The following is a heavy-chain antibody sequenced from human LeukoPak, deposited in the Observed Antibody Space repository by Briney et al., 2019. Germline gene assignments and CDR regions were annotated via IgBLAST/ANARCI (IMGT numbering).Heavy chain of an antibody. CDR2: ISAYNGNT. V-gene: IGHV1-18*01. D-gene: IGHD3-22*01. CDR3: ARVYYYDSSGSPLFDY. J-gene: IGHJ4*02. Sequence: ASVKVSCKASGYTFTSYDINWVRQAPGQGLEWMGRISAYNGNTNYAQKLQGRVTMTTDTSTSTAYMELRSLRSDDTAVYYCARVYYYDSSGSPLFDYWGQGTLVTVSS. CDR1: GYTFTSYD.